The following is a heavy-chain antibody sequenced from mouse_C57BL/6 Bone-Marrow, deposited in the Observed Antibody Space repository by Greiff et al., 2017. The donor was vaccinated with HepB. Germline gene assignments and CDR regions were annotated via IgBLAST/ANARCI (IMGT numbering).Heavy chain of an antibody. D-gene: IGHD1-1*01. J-gene: IGHJ2*01. V-gene: IGHV1-15*01. CDR3: TPGSSSWYFDY. CDR1: GYTFTDYE. CDR2: IDPETGGT. Sequence: VKLQESGAELVRPGASVTLSCKASGYTFTDYEMHWVKQTPVHGLEWIGAIDPETGGTAYNQKFKGKAILTADKSSSTAYMELRSLTSEDSAVYYCTPGSSSWYFDYWGQGTTLTVSS.